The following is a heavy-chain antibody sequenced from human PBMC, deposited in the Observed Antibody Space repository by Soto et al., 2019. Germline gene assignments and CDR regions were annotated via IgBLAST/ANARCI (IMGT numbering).Heavy chain of an antibody. Sequence: GGSLRLSCAASGFSFSSYAMNWVRQAPGKGLEWVSTISGSGGSTYYADSVKGRFTISRDNSKNTLYLQMNSLRAEDTAVYYCAKDQGSSWYEIDYWGQGTLVTVSS. J-gene: IGHJ4*02. D-gene: IGHD6-13*01. CDR3: AKDQGSSWYEIDY. V-gene: IGHV3-23*01. CDR2: ISGSGGST. CDR1: GFSFSSYA.